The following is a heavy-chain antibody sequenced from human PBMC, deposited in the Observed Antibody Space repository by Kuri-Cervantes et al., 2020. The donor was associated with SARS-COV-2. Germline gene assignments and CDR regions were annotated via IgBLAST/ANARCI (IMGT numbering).Heavy chain of an antibody. D-gene: IGHD3-16*01. Sequence: SETLSLTCAVSGGSISSSNWRSWVRQPPGKGLEWIGEIYHSGSTNYNPSLKSRVIITVDKSKNQFSLKLSSVTAADTAVYYCARLSLGDVEIFAEDYYYYGMAVWGQGTTVTVSS. V-gene: IGHV4-4*02. CDR3: ARLSLGDVEIFAEDYYYYGMAV. CDR1: GGSISSSNW. CDR2: IYHSGST. J-gene: IGHJ6*02.